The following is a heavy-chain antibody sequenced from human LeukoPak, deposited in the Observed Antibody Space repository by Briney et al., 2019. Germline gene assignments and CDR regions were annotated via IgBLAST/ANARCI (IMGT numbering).Heavy chain of an antibody. V-gene: IGHV1-46*01. CDR3: ARVVTVTTPSSGWFDP. Sequence: GASVKVSCRTSGYTFTSHYIHWVRHAPGQGLEWMGVINPSGGSTTYAQKFQGRVTMTRDMSTSTMYMELSSLRSEDTAVYYCARVVTVTTPSSGWFDPWGQGTLVTVSS. D-gene: IGHD4-17*01. J-gene: IGHJ5*02. CDR2: INPSGGST. CDR1: GYTFTSHY.